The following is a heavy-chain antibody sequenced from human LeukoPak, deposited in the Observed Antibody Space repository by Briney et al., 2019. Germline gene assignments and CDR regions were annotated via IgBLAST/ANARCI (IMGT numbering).Heavy chain of an antibody. CDR2: IIPIFGTA. J-gene: IGHJ5*02. CDR3: ARDLRIRYCSGGSCYSGFDP. V-gene: IGHV1-69*06. CDR1: GYTFTSYG. Sequence: ASVKVSCKASGYTFTSYGISWVRQAPGQGLEWMGGIIPIFGTANYAQKFQGRVTITADKSTSTAYMELSSLRSEDTAVYYCARDLRIRYCSGGSCYSGFDPWGQGTLVTVSS. D-gene: IGHD2-15*01.